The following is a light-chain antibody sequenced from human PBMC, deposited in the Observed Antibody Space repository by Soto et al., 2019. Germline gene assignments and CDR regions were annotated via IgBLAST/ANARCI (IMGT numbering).Light chain of an antibody. CDR1: QSVTSKY. CDR3: QQRSNWPIT. CDR2: GAS. J-gene: IGKJ5*01. Sequence: EIVLTQSPGTLSLSTGERATLSFSSSQSVTSKYLDWYQKKHGKAPRLLIFGASSRATGIPEKLSGSGYGTDLTITISRMEAEDFEVYYCQQRSNWPITFGQGTRLEIK. V-gene: IGKV3D-20*02.